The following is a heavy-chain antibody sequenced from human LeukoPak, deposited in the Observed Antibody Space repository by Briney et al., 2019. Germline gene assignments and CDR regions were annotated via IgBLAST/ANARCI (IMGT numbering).Heavy chain of an antibody. Sequence: ASVKVSCKASGYTFTSYDINWVRQATGQGLEWMGWMNPNSGNTGYAQKFQGRVIMTRNTSISTAYMELSSLRSEDTAVYYCARGGFSGRPYYGMDVWGQGTTVTVSS. CDR3: ARGGFSGRPYYGMDV. CDR2: MNPNSGNT. V-gene: IGHV1-8*01. D-gene: IGHD3-10*01. CDR1: GYTFTSYD. J-gene: IGHJ6*02.